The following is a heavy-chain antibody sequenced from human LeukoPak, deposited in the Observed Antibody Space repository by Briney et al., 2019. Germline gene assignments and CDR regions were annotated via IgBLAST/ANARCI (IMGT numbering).Heavy chain of an antibody. CDR2: FDPEDGET. CDR1: GYTLTELS. V-gene: IGHV1-24*01. CDR3: AKGDYYDSSGYYYGVHAFDI. Sequence: ASVTVSCKVSGYTLTELSMHWVRQARGKGLEWMGGFDPEDGETIYAQKFQGRVTMTEDTSTDTAYMELSSLRSEDTAVYYCAKGDYYDSSGYYYGVHAFDIWGQGTMVTVSS. J-gene: IGHJ3*02. D-gene: IGHD3-22*01.